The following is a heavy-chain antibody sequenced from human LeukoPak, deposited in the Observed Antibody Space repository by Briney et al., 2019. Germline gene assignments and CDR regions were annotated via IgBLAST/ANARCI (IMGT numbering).Heavy chain of an antibody. CDR1: GFIFSNYE. CDR2: IKTGGSGR. Sequence: PGGSLRLSCAASGFIFSNYEMNWVRQAPGKGLEWISYIKTGGSGRDYADSVKGRFTISRDNAKNSLYLQMNSLRAEDTAVYYCARYIVVVPAATDAFDIWGQGTMVTVSS. V-gene: IGHV3-48*03. J-gene: IGHJ3*02. D-gene: IGHD2-2*01. CDR3: ARYIVVVPAATDAFDI.